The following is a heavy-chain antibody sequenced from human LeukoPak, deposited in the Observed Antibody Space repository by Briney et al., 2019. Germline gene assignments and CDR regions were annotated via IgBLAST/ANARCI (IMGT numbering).Heavy chain of an antibody. CDR1: GFTFSSYA. V-gene: IGHV3-23*01. CDR3: AKYPLPREMATIYFDY. Sequence: GGSLRLSCAASGFTFSSYAMSWVRQAPGKGLEWVSTISGSGGSTYYADSVRGRFTISRDNSKNTLYLQMNSLRAEDTAVYHCAKYPLPREMATIYFDYWGQGTLVTVSS. CDR2: ISGSGGST. D-gene: IGHD5-24*01. J-gene: IGHJ4*02.